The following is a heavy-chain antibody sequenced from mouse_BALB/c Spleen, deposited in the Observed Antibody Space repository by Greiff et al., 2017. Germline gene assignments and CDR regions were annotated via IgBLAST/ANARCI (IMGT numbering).Heavy chain of an antibody. Sequence: EVMLVESGGCLVKPGGSLKLSCAASGFTFSSYAMSWVRQTPEKRLEWVASISSGGSTYYPDSVKGRFTISRDNARNILYLQMSSRRSEDTAMYYCARVDYYGSSYGAMDYWGQGTSVTVSS. J-gene: IGHJ4*01. V-gene: IGHV5-6-5*01. CDR2: ISSGGST. D-gene: IGHD1-1*01. CDR3: ARVDYYGSSYGAMDY. CDR1: GFTFSSYA.